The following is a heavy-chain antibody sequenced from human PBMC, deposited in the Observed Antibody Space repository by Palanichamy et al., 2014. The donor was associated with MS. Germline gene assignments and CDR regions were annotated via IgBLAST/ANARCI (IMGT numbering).Heavy chain of an antibody. D-gene: IGHD6-13*01. V-gene: IGHV3-30*18. CDR2: ISYDGSNK. CDR3: AKSEQQQPGGY. Sequence: QVQLVEVWGRRGPAWEVPRDSPVQPLDSPSVAMACTGSARRPGKGLEWVAVISYDGSNKYYADSVKGRFTISRDNSKNTLYLQMNSLRAEDTAVYYCAKSEQQQPGGYWGQGTLVTVSS. J-gene: IGHJ4*02. CDR1: DSPSVAMA.